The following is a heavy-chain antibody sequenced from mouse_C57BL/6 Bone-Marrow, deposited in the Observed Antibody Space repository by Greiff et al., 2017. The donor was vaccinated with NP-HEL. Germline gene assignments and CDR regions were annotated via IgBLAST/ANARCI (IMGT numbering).Heavy chain of an antibody. D-gene: IGHD1-1*01. CDR2: IWGGGST. Sequence: VQLQESGPGLVAPSPPLSITFTCSFFSFPLSFFSFFLHPPLTGLEWLGVIWGGGSTNYNSALMSRLSISKDNSKSQVFLKMNSLQTDDTAMYYCAKRGYYGRTFAYWGQGTLVTVSA. CDR3: AKRGYYGRTFAY. J-gene: IGHJ3*01. CDR1: FFSFPLSF. V-gene: IGHV2-9*01.